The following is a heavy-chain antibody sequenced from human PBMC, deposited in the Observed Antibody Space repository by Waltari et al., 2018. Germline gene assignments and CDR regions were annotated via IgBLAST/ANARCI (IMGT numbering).Heavy chain of an antibody. D-gene: IGHD3-10*01. J-gene: IGHJ4*02. CDR2: SYYSGST. Sequence: QVQLQESGPGLVKPSETLSLTCTVSGGSISSHYWSWIRQPPGKGLEWIGYSYYSGSTNYNPALKSRVTISVDTSKNQFSLKLSSVTAADTAVYYCAREGYYGSGSYWGQGTLVTVSS. CDR3: AREGYYGSGSY. V-gene: IGHV4-59*11. CDR1: GGSISSHY.